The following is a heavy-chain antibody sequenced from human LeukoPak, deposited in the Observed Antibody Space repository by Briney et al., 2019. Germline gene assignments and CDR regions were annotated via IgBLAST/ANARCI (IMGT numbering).Heavy chain of an antibody. Sequence: PSETLSLTCTVSGVSISSSNSYWGWIRQPPGKGLEWIGSIYYSGNTYYNASLKSQVSISIDTSKNQFSLKLTSVTAADTAVYYCARVVGSGYYYYFDYWGQGTLVTVSS. CDR3: ARVVGSGYYYYFDY. V-gene: IGHV4-39*07. D-gene: IGHD3-22*01. CDR2: IYYSGNT. CDR1: GVSISSSNSY. J-gene: IGHJ4*02.